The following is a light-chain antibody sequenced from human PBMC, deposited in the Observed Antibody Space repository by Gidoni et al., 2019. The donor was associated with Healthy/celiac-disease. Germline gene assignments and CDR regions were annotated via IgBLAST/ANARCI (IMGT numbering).Light chain of an antibody. V-gene: IGLV2-23*01. J-gene: IGLJ2*01. CDR3: CSDAGSSTWV. Sequence: QSALTQPASVSGSPGQSITLSCTGTSSDVGSYNLVSWYQQHQGKAPNLMIYEGSKRPSGVAKRFSGSKSGNTASLTISGLQAEDEADYYCCSDAGSSTWVFGGGTKLTVL. CDR1: SSDVGSYNL. CDR2: EGS.